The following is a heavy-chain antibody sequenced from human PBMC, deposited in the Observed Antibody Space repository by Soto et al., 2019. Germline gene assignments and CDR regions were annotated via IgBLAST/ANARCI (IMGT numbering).Heavy chain of an antibody. J-gene: IGHJ4*02. D-gene: IGHD3-22*01. Sequence: ASVKVSCKASGYTFNNYGITWVRQAPGQGLEWLGWISAYNGKTNYAQNLHVTLTLTTDTSTATAYMELRSLRSDDTAVYYCARGVQQDRGGYQELQGWGEGTLVAFCS. CDR3: ARGVQQDRGGYQELQG. CDR2: ISAYNGKT. CDR1: GYTFNNYG. V-gene: IGHV1-18*01.